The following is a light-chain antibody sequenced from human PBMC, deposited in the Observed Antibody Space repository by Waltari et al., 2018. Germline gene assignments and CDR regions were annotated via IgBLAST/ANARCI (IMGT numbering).Light chain of an antibody. J-gene: IGKJ1*01. Sequence: AIQMTQSPSSLSASVGDRVTITCRASQGIRNDLGWYQQTPGKAPKLLIYAASSLQSGVPSRFSGTGSDTDFTLTISSLQPEDFATYYCLQDYIYPWTFGQGTKVEIK. V-gene: IGKV1-6*01. CDR3: LQDYIYPWT. CDR1: QGIRND. CDR2: AAS.